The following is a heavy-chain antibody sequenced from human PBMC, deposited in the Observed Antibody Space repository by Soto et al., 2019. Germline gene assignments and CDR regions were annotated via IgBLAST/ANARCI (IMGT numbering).Heavy chain of an antibody. J-gene: IGHJ3*02. D-gene: IGHD6-13*01. V-gene: IGHV4-4*02. CDR1: GGSISSSNW. CDR2: IYHSGSP. CDR3: ARVAAGSWYVLSSGRAAFDI. Sequence: QVQLQESGPGLVKPSGTLSLTCAVSGGSISSSNWWSWVRQPPGKGLEWIGEIYHSGSPNYNPSLKSQVTISVDKSKNQFSLKLSSVTAADTAVYYCARVAAGSWYVLSSGRAAFDIWGQGTMVTVSS.